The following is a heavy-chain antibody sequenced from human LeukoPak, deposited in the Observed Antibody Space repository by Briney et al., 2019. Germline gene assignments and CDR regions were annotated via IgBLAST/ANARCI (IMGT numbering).Heavy chain of an antibody. CDR1: GFTFNNYA. D-gene: IGHD3-3*01. Sequence: GGSLRLSCAGSGFTFNNYAMGWVRQAPGKGLEWVSAISGSGGSTYYADSVKGRFTISRDNSKNTLYLQMNSLRAEDTAVYYCAKERKGITIFGVVIHHNWFDPWGQGTLVTVSS. J-gene: IGHJ5*02. CDR3: AKERKGITIFGVVIHHNWFDP. CDR2: ISGSGGST. V-gene: IGHV3-23*01.